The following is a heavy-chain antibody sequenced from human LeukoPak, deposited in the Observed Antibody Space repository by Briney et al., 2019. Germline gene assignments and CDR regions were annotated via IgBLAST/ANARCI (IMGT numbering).Heavy chain of an antibody. CDR2: ISWNSGSI. V-gene: IGHV3-9*01. CDR1: GFTFDDYA. D-gene: IGHD3-3*01. Sequence: GGSLRLSCAASGFTFDDYAMHWVRQAPGKGLEWVSGISWNSGSIGYADSVKGRFTISRDNAKNSLYLQMNSLRAEDTALYYCAKDRVGFWSSPLDYWGQGTLVTVSS. J-gene: IGHJ4*02. CDR3: AKDRVGFWSSPLDY.